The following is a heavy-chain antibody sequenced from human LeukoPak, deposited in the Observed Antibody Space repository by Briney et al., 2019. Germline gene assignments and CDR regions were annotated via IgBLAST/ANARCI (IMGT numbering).Heavy chain of an antibody. CDR1: GGSFSGYY. CDR2: INHSGNT. J-gene: IGHJ3*02. CDR3: ARAAHTYYYDSSGYYHRAFDI. Sequence: SETLSLTCAVYGGSFSGYYWSWIRQPPGKGLEWIGEINHSGNTNYKPSLKSRGTISLDTSKNQFSLKLSSVTAADTAVYYCARAAHTYYYDSSGYYHRAFDIWGQGTMVTVSS. V-gene: IGHV4-34*01. D-gene: IGHD3-22*01.